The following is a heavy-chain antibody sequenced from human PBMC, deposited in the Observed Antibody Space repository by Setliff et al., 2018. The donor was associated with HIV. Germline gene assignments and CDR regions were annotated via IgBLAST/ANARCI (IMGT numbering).Heavy chain of an antibody. CDR3: ARESPYYYYTDV. Sequence: SETLSLTCAVYGGSFSAYYWSWIRQPPGKGLEWIGEINYSGGTNYIPSLKSRVTISVDTSKNQFSLKLSSVTAADTAVYYCARESPYYYYTDVWGKGTTVTVSS. CDR1: GGSFSAYY. J-gene: IGHJ6*03. V-gene: IGHV4-34*01. D-gene: IGHD3-16*01. CDR2: INYSGGT.